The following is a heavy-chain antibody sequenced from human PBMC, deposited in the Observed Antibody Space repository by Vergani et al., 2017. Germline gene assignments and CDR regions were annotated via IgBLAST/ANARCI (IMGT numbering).Heavy chain of an antibody. CDR3: ARVNTETNGHLYYYYYMDV. D-gene: IGHD4-11*01. V-gene: IGHV4-34*01. Sequence: QVQLQQCGGGLLKPSETLSLTCVVNGGSFTSYHWTWIRQSPGEGLEWVGDIDHTGRPDYNPSLKSRLTMSVEKYRNQFSLTLNSVTATDTAIYFCARVNTETNGHLYYYYYMDVWGQGTAVSVS. CDR1: GGSFTSYH. J-gene: IGHJ6*03. CDR2: IDHTGRP.